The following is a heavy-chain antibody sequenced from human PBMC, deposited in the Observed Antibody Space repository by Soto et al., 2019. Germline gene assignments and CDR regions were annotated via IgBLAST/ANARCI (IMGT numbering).Heavy chain of an antibody. Sequence: QITLKESGPTLVKPTQTVTLTCTFSGFSLSTTGVGVGWIRQPPGKALEWLALFYWDDDKHYSPSLKSRLTITKDTSKNQVVLTMTKMDPVDTATYYCAKRRSYGDFHHWGQGTLVTVSS. CDR1: GFSLSTTGVG. J-gene: IGHJ1*01. D-gene: IGHD4-17*01. CDR3: AKRRSYGDFHH. V-gene: IGHV2-5*02. CDR2: FYWDDDK.